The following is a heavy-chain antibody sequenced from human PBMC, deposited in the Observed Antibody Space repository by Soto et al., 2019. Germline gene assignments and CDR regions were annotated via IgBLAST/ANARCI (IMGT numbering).Heavy chain of an antibody. CDR2: IYHSGTT. Sequence: KLRRPLSLTCAVSGGSISSTNWWTWVRQSPGRGLEWIGEIYHSGTTNYSPSLKSRVNIAVDMSTNHLSLTLISVTAADTAVYYCAFPATADFDYWGKGILVTVSS. CDR3: AFPATADFDY. D-gene: IGHD6-13*01. J-gene: IGHJ4*02. V-gene: IGHV4-4*03. CDR1: GGSISSTNW.